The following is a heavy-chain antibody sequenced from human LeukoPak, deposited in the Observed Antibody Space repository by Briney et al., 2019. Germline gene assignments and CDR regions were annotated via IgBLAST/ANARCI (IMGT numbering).Heavy chain of an antibody. V-gene: IGHV3-23*01. CDR2: ISGSGGST. D-gene: IGHD6-19*01. Sequence: PGGSLRLSCAASEFTFSSYSMNWVRQAPGKGLEWVSAISGSGGSTYYADSVKGRFTISRDDSKNMVYLQMNSLRTEDTAVYFCAREGYSSGWFRLWGQGTLVTVSS. J-gene: IGHJ4*02. CDR3: AREGYSSGWFRL. CDR1: EFTFSSYS.